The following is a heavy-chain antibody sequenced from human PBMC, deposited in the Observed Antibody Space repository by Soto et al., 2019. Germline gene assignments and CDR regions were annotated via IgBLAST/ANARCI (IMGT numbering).Heavy chain of an antibody. CDR2: IYYSGST. CDR1: GGSVSSSSCY. D-gene: IGHD6-25*01. CDR3: ARERPEGSGLDP. V-gene: IGHV4-30-4*01. J-gene: IGHJ5*02. Sequence: SETLSLTCTVSGGSVSSSSCYWSWIRQPPGKGLEWIGYIYYSGSTYYNPSLKSRVTISVDTSKNQFSLKLSSVTAADTAVYYCARERPEGSGLDPWGQGPLVTVSS.